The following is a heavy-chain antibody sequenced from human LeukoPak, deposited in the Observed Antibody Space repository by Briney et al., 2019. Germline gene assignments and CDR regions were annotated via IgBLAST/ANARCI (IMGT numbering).Heavy chain of an antibody. J-gene: IGHJ4*02. Sequence: GGSLRLSCAASGFTFSSYAMSWVRQAPGKGLEWVSAISGSGGSTYYADSVKGRFTISRDNSKNTLYLQMNSLRAEDTAVYYCAKDLYYYDSSGYLDYWGQGTLVTVSS. CDR3: AKDLYYYDSSGYLDY. D-gene: IGHD3-22*01. CDR2: ISGSGGST. CDR1: GFTFSSYA. V-gene: IGHV3-23*01.